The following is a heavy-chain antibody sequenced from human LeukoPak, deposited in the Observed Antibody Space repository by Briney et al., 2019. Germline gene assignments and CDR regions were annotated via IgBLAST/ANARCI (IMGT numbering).Heavy chain of an antibody. J-gene: IGHJ4*02. CDR2: IKQDGSEK. CDR1: GFTFSSYW. V-gene: IGHV3-7*01. D-gene: IGHD5-24*01. Sequence: RGSLRLSCAASGFTFSSYWMSWVRHGPGKGLERVGNIKQDGSEKYYVDSVKGRFTISRDNAKNSLYLQMNSLRAEDTAVYYCARGGRDGYNLDYWGQGTLVTVSS. CDR3: ARGGRDGYNLDY.